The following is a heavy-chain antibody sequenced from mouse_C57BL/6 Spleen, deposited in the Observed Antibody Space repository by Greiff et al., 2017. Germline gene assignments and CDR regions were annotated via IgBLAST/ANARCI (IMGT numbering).Heavy chain of an antibody. Sequence: VQLQQSGASVKISCKASGYAFSSYWMNWVKQRPGKGLEWIGQIYPGDGDTNYNGKFKGKATLTADKSSSTAYMQLSSLTSEDSAVYCCARPDYYGSSYVYFDVWGTGTTVTVSS. CDR3: ARPDYYGSSYVYFDV. V-gene: IGHV1-80*01. CDR1: GYAFSSYW. CDR2: IYPGDGDT. J-gene: IGHJ1*03. D-gene: IGHD1-1*01.